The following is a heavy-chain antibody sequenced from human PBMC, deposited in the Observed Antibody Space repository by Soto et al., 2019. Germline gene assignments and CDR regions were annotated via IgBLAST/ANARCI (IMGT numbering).Heavy chain of an antibody. J-gene: IGHJ5*02. Sequence: SETLSLTCGVYGGSFGGYQWNWIRQSPGQGLEWIGEINHSGTTKYNPSLESRINLSVDTSKKQFSLKMFSVTAADTAIYYCARGWRFDPWGQGTQVT. D-gene: IGHD1-1*01. CDR3: ARGWRFDP. V-gene: IGHV4-34*01. CDR2: INHSGTT. CDR1: GGSFGGYQ.